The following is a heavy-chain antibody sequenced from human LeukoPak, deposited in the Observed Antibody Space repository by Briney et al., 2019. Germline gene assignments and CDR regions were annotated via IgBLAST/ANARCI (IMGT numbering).Heavy chain of an antibody. CDR3: ARGSTYYDSSGQVPFDY. D-gene: IGHD3-22*01. Sequence: GGSLRLSCEASGFTFSNYGMNWVRQAPGKGLEWVSYIRPNDGTTHYADSVKGRFTISRDNGKNTLYLQMNSLRAEDTAVYYCARGSTYYDSSGQVPFDYWGQGTLVTVSS. CDR2: IRPNDGTT. J-gene: IGHJ4*02. V-gene: IGHV3-48*01. CDR1: GFTFSNYG.